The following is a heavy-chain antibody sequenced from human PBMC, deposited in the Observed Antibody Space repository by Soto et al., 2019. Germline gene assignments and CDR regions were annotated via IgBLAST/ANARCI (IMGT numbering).Heavy chain of an antibody. V-gene: IGHV4-59*01. CDR2: VYYSGRT. CDR3: ASSFYSGSGSSTYYFDY. CDR1: GGSISSYY. J-gene: IGHJ4*02. D-gene: IGHD3-10*01. Sequence: SETLSLTCTVSGGSISSYYWSWIRQPPGKGLEWMGYVYYSGRTNYNPSLKSRVTISLDTSKNQFSLKLSSVTAADTAVYYCASSFYSGSGSSTYYFDYWGQGTLVTVSS.